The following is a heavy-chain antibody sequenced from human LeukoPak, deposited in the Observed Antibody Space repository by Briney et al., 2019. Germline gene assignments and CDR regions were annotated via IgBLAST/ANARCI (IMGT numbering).Heavy chain of an antibody. V-gene: IGHV3-48*01. CDR2: ISSYTIT. CDR3: ARSGHSNGWYYFDY. J-gene: IGHJ4*02. CDR1: GFSFSSYS. D-gene: IGHD6-19*01. Sequence: GGSLRLSCAAGGFSFSSYSMNWVRQAPGKRLEWIAYISSYTITYYADFVKGRFTISRDNAKKSLDLQMNSLRAEDTAVYYCARSGHSNGWYYFDYWGLGALVTVSS.